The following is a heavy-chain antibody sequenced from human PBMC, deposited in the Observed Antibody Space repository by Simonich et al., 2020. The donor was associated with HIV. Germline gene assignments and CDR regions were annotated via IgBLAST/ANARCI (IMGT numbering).Heavy chain of an antibody. CDR1: NGSFSGDF. V-gene: IGHV4-34*01. D-gene: IGHD3-10*01. J-gene: IGHJ4*02. Sequence: QVQLQQWGAGLLKPSETLSLTCAVYNGSFSGDFWSWIRQPPGKGLEWIGEINHFGSTNSNPALKSRVTISVDTSKNQFSLKLSSVTAADTAVYYCARHRPYYYGSGPLLDYWGQGTLVTVSS. CDR3: ARHRPYYYGSGPLLDY. CDR2: INHFGST.